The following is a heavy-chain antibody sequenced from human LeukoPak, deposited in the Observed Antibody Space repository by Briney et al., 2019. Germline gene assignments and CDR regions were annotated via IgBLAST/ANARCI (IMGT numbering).Heavy chain of an antibody. J-gene: IGHJ3*02. CDR1: GGTFISYA. CDR2: IIPIFGTA. D-gene: IGHD1-26*01. Sequence: SVKVSCKASGGTFISYAISWVRQAPGQGLEWMGGIIPIFGTANYAQKFQGRVTITADESTSTAYMELSSLRSEDTAVYYCARISGSYSDAFDIWGQGTMVTVSS. CDR3: ARISGSYSDAFDI. V-gene: IGHV1-69*13.